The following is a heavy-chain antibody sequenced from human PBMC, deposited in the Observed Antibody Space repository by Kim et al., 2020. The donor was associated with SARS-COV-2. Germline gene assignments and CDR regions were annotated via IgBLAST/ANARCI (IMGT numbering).Heavy chain of an antibody. Sequence: SETLSLTCTVSGGSISSYYWSWIRQPPGKGLEWIGYIYYSGSTNYNPSLKSRVTISVDTSKNQFSLKLSSVTAADTAVYYCARSHRQQLVRWSWFDPWGQGTLVTVSS. CDR2: IYYSGST. CDR3: ARSHRQQLVRWSWFDP. J-gene: IGHJ5*02. CDR1: GGSISSYY. D-gene: IGHD6-13*01. V-gene: IGHV4-59*01.